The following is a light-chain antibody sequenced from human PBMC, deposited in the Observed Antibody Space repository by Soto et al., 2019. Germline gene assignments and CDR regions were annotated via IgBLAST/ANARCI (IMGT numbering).Light chain of an antibody. CDR3: SSDRSNSTDV. CDR2: EVS. V-gene: IGLV2-14*01. J-gene: IGLJ1*01. Sequence: QSALTQPASVSGSPGQSVTISCTGTSSDVGGYNYVSWYQQHPGKAPKLMIYEVSKRPSGVSNRFSGSKSGNTASLTISGLQAEDEADYYCSSDRSNSTDVFGTGTKLTVL. CDR1: SSDVGGYNY.